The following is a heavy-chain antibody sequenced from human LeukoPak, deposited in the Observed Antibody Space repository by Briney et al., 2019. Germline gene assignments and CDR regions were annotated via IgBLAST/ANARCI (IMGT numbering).Heavy chain of an antibody. J-gene: IGHJ5*02. Sequence: GSLRLSCAASGFTVSSNYMSWIRQPAGKGLEWIGRIYTSGSTNYNPSLKSRVTISVDTSKNQFSLKLSSVTAADTAVYYCARGYSSSWYNWFDPWGQGTLVTVSS. CDR1: GFTVSSNY. D-gene: IGHD6-13*01. CDR3: ARGYSSSWYNWFDP. V-gene: IGHV4-4*07. CDR2: IYTSGST.